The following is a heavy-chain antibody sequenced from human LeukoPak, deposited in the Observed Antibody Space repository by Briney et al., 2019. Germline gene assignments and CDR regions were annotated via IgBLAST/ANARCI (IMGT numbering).Heavy chain of an antibody. J-gene: IGHJ4*02. Sequence: GGSLRLSCAASGFTFSSYAMSWVRQAPGKGLEWASAISGSGGSTYYADSVKGRFTISRDNSKNTLYLQMNSLRAEDTAVYYCAKAGITIFGVVTHFDYWGQGTLVTVSS. CDR2: ISGSGGST. CDR3: AKAGITIFGVVTHFDY. D-gene: IGHD3-3*01. CDR1: GFTFSSYA. V-gene: IGHV3-23*01.